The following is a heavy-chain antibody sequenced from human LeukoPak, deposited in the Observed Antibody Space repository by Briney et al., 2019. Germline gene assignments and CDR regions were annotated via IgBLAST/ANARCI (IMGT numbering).Heavy chain of an antibody. J-gene: IGHJ6*02. CDR1: GLTFSSYW. Sequence: PGGSLRLSCAASGLTFSSYWMSWVRQAPGKGLEWVANIKQDGSEKYYVDSVKGRFTISRDNAKNSLYLQMNSLRAEDTAVYYCAREPLGSMDHYYYYGMDVWGQGTTVTVSS. CDR2: IKQDGSEK. D-gene: IGHD2-2*03. CDR3: AREPLGSMDHYYYYGMDV. V-gene: IGHV3-7*01.